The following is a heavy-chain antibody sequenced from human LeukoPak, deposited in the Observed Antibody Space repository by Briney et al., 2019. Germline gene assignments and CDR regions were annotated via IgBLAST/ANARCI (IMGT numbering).Heavy chain of an antibody. CDR2: IFHSGTT. CDR1: GYSLTGGYY. J-gene: IGHJ5*02. CDR3: ARVGYYTAGDHASGWFDP. Sequence: SETLSLICSVSGYSLTGGYYWGWIRQSPGKGLEWMGSIFHSGTTHYNPALKSRVTMSVDTSKNQFSLSLSPVTVADSAKYYCARVGYYTAGDHASGWFDPWGQGTLVTVSS. V-gene: IGHV4-38-2*02. D-gene: IGHD2-8*02.